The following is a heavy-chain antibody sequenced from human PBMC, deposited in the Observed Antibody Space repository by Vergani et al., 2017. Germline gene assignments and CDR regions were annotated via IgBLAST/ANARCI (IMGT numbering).Heavy chain of an antibody. D-gene: IGHD6-6*01. Sequence: QVQLVESGGGVVQPGRSLRLSCAASGFTFSSYAMHWVRQGPGKGGEWGAVISYDGSKKYYADSVKGRFTISRDNSKNTLYLQMNSLRAEDTAVYYCARDRGPYSSSSGFDPWGQGTLVTVSS. CDR3: ARDRGPYSSSSGFDP. CDR2: ISYDGSKK. CDR1: GFTFSSYA. J-gene: IGHJ5*02. V-gene: IGHV3-30*04.